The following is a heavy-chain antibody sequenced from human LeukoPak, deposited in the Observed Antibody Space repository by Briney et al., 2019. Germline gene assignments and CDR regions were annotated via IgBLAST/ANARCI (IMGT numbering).Heavy chain of an antibody. CDR3: ATNSDMVRGRGLQEP. CDR1: GYTLTELS. CDR2: FDPEDGET. D-gene: IGHD3-10*01. Sequence: ASVKVSCKVSGYTLTELSMHWVRQAPGKGLEWMGGFDPEDGETIYAQKFQGRVTMTEDTSTDTAYMELSSLRSEDTAVYYCATNSDMVRGRGLQEPWGQGTLVTVSS. V-gene: IGHV1-24*01. J-gene: IGHJ5*02.